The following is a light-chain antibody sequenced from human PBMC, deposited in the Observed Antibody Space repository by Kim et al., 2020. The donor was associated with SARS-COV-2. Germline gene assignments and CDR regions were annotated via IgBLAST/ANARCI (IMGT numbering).Light chain of an antibody. Sequence: PGERATLSCRASQTVSSTYLAWYQQKPGLAPRLLIYGASTRAPGIPDRFSGSGSGSDFTLTISRLEPEDSAVYYCQQYDSSPPRWTFGQGTKLEI. CDR1: QTVSSTY. CDR2: GAS. CDR3: QQYDSSPPRWT. J-gene: IGKJ1*01. V-gene: IGKV3-20*01.